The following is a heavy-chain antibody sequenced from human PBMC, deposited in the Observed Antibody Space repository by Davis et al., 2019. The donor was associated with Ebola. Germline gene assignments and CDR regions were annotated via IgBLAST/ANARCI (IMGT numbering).Heavy chain of an antibody. V-gene: IGHV3-33*08. D-gene: IGHD4-17*01. J-gene: IGHJ4*02. CDR1: GFTFSSYG. CDR3: AREIGDYGTGLDY. Sequence: GESLKISCAASGFTFSSYGMHWVRQAPGKGLEWVAVIWYDGSNKYYADSVKGRFTISRDNSKNTLYLQMNSLRAEDTAVYYCAREIGDYGTGLDYWGQGTLVTVSS. CDR2: IWYDGSNK.